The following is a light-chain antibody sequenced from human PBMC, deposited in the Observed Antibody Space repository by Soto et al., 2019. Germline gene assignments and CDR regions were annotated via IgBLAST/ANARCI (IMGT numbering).Light chain of an antibody. Sequence: DRQMTQSPSTLSASLEDTVPVTWRASQSISTQLAWYQQKPGTATKLLISGAFSLESGVLSRFSGSGSGTEFALTISSLQPDDFATYYCQQYYSYSTFGQGTKVDIK. CDR2: GAF. CDR1: QSISTQ. V-gene: IGKV1-5*01. CDR3: QQYYSYST. J-gene: IGKJ1*01.